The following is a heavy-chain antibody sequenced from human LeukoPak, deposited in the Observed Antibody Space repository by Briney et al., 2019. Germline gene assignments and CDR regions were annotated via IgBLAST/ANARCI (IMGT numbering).Heavy chain of an antibody. D-gene: IGHD2-8*01. Sequence: PGGSLRLSCAASGFTFSSYAMSWVRQAPGKGLEWVARMNLEGSEKYYVDSVKGRFTISRDNAKTSLYLEMNSLRAEDTAVYYCARDATYCTNGVCYTRFDYWGQGTLVTVSS. J-gene: IGHJ4*02. CDR3: ARDATYCTNGVCYTRFDY. CDR2: MNLEGSEK. V-gene: IGHV3-7*01. CDR1: GFTFSSYA.